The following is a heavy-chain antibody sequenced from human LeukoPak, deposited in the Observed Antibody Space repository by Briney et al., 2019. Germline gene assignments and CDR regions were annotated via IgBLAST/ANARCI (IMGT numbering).Heavy chain of an antibody. CDR3: ARVPYYYYGSGSVDY. CDR1: GGSISSGDYY. D-gene: IGHD3-10*01. Sequence: PSETLSLTCTVSGGSISSGDYYWSWIRQPPGQGLAWPGYIYYSGSTYYNPSLKSRVTISVDTPKNQFSLKLSSVTAADTAVYYCARVPYYYYGSGSVDYWGQGTLVTVSS. J-gene: IGHJ4*02. CDR2: IYYSGST. V-gene: IGHV4-30-4*01.